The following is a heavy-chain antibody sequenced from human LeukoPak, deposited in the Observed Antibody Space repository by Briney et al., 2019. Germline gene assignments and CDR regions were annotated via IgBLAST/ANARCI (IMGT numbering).Heavy chain of an antibody. J-gene: IGHJ4*02. Sequence: PGGSLRLSCAASGFTFSSYGMHWVRQAPGKGLEWVAFIRYDGSNKYYADSVKGRFTISRDNSKNTLNLQMNSLRAEDTAVYYCAKVGLGYCTNGVCPLDYWGQGTLVTVSS. CDR3: AKVGLGYCTNGVCPLDY. V-gene: IGHV3-30*02. CDR1: GFTFSSYG. CDR2: IRYDGSNK. D-gene: IGHD2-8*01.